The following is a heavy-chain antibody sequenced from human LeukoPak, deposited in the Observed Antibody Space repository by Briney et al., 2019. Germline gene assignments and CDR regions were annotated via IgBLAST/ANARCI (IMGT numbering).Heavy chain of an antibody. D-gene: IGHD1-26*01. CDR3: ARDSTPTYYSGTYYFEY. CDR2: INPSGGST. J-gene: IGHJ4*02. V-gene: IGHV1-46*01. Sequence: ASVKVSCKASGYTFASYYMHWVRQAPGQGLEWMGIINPSGGSTTYAQKFQGRVTMTRDTSTSTVYMCLSSLRSEDTAVYYCARDSTPTYYSGTYYFEYWGQGTLVTVSS. CDR1: GYTFASYY.